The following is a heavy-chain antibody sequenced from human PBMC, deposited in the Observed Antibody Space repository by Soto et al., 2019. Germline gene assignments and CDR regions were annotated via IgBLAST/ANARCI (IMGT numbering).Heavy chain of an antibody. CDR3: ASSDGRY. CDR2: IYYSGST. J-gene: IGHJ4*02. CDR1: GGSISSYY. Sequence: SETLSLTCSVSGGSISSYYWSWILQPPGKGLEWIGYIYYSGSTNYNPSLKSRVTISVDTSKNQFSLKLSSVTAADTGVYYCASSDGRYWGQGTLVTVSS. V-gene: IGHV4-59*01.